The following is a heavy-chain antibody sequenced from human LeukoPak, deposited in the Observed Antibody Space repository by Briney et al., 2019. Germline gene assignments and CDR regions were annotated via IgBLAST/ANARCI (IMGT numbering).Heavy chain of an antibody. Sequence: SETLSLTCAVSGGSISSGGYSWSWIRQPPGKGLEWIGYIYYSGSTYYNPSLKSRVTISVDTSKNQFSLKLSSVTAADTAVYYCARLGPRYFDRRKFDYWGQGTLVTVS. CDR1: GGSISSGGYS. CDR2: IYYSGST. J-gene: IGHJ4*02. V-gene: IGHV4-30-4*07. D-gene: IGHD3-9*01. CDR3: ARLGPRYFDRRKFDY.